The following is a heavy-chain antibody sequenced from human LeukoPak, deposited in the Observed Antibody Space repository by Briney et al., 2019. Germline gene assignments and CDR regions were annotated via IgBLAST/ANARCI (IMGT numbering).Heavy chain of an antibody. Sequence: SETLSLTCTVSGGSISNYCWSWIRQPAGKGLEWIGRIYTTGSTNYNPSLKSRVTMSVDTSKNQFSLRLSSVTAADTAVYYCARVDYDSSGYFDFWGQGTLVTVSS. J-gene: IGHJ4*02. CDR3: ARVDYDSSGYFDF. V-gene: IGHV4-4*07. CDR1: GGSISNYC. D-gene: IGHD3-22*01. CDR2: IYTTGST.